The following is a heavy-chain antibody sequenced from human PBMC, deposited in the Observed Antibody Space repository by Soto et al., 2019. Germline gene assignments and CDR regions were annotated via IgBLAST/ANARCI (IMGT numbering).Heavy chain of an antibody. CDR2: IYYSGTT. D-gene: IGHD3-22*01. CDR1: GGSINSGGYY. CDR3: ARSGHYDSSGYYFDY. J-gene: IGHJ4*02. Sequence: LSLTCTVSGGSINSGGYYWSWIRQYPGKGLQWIGYIYYSGTTSYNPSLKSRVSISADTSKNQFSLKLKSVTAADTAVYYCARSGHYDSSGYYFDYWGQVTLVTVSS. V-gene: IGHV4-31*03.